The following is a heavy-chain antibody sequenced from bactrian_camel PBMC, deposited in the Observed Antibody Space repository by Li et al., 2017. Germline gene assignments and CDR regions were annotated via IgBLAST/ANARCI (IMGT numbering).Heavy chain of an antibody. V-gene: IGHV3-3*01. D-gene: IGHD4*01. Sequence: YPDSVKGRFTISNDSAKKTLYLQMNSLKPEDTAVYYCAAFERSRPPDQIATMTDECDYWGQGTQVTVS. J-gene: IGHJ4*01. CDR3: AAFERSRPPDQIATMTDECDY.